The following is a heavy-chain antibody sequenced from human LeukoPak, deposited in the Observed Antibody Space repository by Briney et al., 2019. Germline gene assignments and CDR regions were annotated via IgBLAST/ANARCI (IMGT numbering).Heavy chain of an antibody. V-gene: IGHV3-23*01. J-gene: IGHJ4*02. CDR2: IFSSGPT. D-gene: IGHD3-10*01. CDR1: GFAFSSYA. Sequence: GGSLRLSCAASGFAFSSYAMSWVRQAPGKGLEWVSVIFSSGPTYYADSVKGRFTISRDTSKNALYLQMNSLRAEDTAVYYCAISGLGFGEFRGLDYWGQGTLVTVSS. CDR3: AISGLGFGEFRGLDY.